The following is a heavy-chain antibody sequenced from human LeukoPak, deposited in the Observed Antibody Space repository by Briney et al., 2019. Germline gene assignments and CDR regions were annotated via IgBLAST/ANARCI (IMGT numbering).Heavy chain of an antibody. D-gene: IGHD3-10*01. CDR1: GFTFSDCY. V-gene: IGHV3-11*01. J-gene: IGHJ5*02. CDR3: ARVTGYGSGTRFDP. CDR2: ISSSGSTI. Sequence: GGSLRLSCAASGFTFSDCYMSWIRQAPGKGLEWVSYISSSGSTIYYADSVKGRFTISRDNAKNSLYLQMNSLRAEDTAAYYCARVTGYGSGTRFDPWGQGTLVTVSS.